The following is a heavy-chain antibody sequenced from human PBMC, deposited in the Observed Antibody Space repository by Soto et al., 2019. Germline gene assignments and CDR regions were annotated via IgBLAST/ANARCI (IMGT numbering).Heavy chain of an antibody. CDR2: VSHDGRNT. CDR3: ARGGRQWLVTSDFNY. CDR1: GFTFNDYA. D-gene: IGHD6-19*01. Sequence: VQLVESGGGVVQPGRSLRLSCAASGFTFNDYAMHWVRQAPGKGLEWVAVVSHDGRNTHYADSVKGRFTISRDSSKNRVSLEMTSLGAEDTAVYYCARGGRQWLVTSDFNYWGQGALVTVSS. J-gene: IGHJ4*02. V-gene: IGHV3-30*03.